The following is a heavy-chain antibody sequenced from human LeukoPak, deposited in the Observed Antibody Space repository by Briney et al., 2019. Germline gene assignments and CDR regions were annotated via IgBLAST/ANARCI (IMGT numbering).Heavy chain of an antibody. Sequence: SSETLSLTCTVSGGSITTSNYYWGWIRQPPGKGLEWIGNIFYSGSTYYSPSLKSRVTISLDTSRNQFSLKLNSVTAADTAVYYCAREAYYGAGSNWFDPWGQGTLVTVSS. V-gene: IGHV4-39*07. CDR1: GGSITTSNYY. J-gene: IGHJ5*02. CDR3: AREAYYGAGSNWFDP. D-gene: IGHD3-10*01. CDR2: IFYSGST.